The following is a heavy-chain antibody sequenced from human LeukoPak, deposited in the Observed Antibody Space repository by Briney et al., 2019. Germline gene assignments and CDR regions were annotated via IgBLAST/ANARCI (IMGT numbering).Heavy chain of an antibody. CDR3: ARGTTVTTGWFDP. Sequence: ASVKVSCKASGYTFTNYHMHWVRQAPGQALEWMGILTPNSGDTTYAQKFQGRITMTTDTSTSTAYMELRSLRSDDTAVHYCARGTTVTTGWFDPWGQGTLVTVSS. V-gene: IGHV1-46*01. CDR1: GYTFTNYH. D-gene: IGHD4-17*01. J-gene: IGHJ5*02. CDR2: LTPNSGDT.